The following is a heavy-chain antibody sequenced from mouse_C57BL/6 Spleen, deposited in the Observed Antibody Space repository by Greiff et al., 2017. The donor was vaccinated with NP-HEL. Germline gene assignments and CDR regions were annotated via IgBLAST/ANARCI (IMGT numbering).Heavy chain of an antibody. CDR2: ISYDGSN. J-gene: IGHJ4*01. Sequence: EVQRVESGPGLVKPSQSLSLTCSVTGYSITSGYYWNWIRQFPGNKLEWMGYISYDGSNNYNPSLKNRISITRDTSKNQFFLKLNSVTTEDTATYYCAGYGSTYYAMDYWGQGTSVTVSS. CDR3: AGYGSTYYAMDY. D-gene: IGHD1-1*01. CDR1: GYSITSGYY. V-gene: IGHV3-6*01.